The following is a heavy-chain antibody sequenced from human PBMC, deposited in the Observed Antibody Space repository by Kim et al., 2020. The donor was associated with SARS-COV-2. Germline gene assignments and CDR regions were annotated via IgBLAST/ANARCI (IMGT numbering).Heavy chain of an antibody. CDR2: IYYSGST. V-gene: IGHV4-39*01. J-gene: IGHJ3*02. D-gene: IGHD5-12*01. CDR3: ARLLSGYCYAFDI. Sequence: SETLSLTCTVSGDSISSSNYYWGWIRQPPGKGLEWIGTIYYSGSTYYNPSLKSRVTMSVDTSKNQFSLRLSSVTAADTAVYYCARLLSGYCYAFDIWGQGTVVTVSS. CDR1: GDSISSSNYY.